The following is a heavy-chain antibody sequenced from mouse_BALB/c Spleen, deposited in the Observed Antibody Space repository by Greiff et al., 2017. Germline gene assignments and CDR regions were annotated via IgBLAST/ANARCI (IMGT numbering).Heavy chain of an antibody. V-gene: IGHV1-54*01. D-gene: IGHD1-1*01. Sequence: QVQLQQSGAELVRPGTSVKVSCKASGYAFTNYLIEWVKQRPGQGLEWIGVINPGSGGTNYNEKFKGKATLTADKSSSTAYMQLSSLTSDDSAVYFCARRDYYGRGYFDVWGAGTTVTVSS. J-gene: IGHJ1*01. CDR1: GYAFTNYL. CDR2: INPGSGGT. CDR3: ARRDYYGRGYFDV.